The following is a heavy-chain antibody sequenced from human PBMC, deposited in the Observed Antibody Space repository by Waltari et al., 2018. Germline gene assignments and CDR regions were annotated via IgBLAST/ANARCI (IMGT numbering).Heavy chain of an antibody. CDR3: ARIAGVQGMDV. D-gene: IGHD3-10*01. V-gene: IGHV4-38-2*01. J-gene: IGHJ6*02. Sequence: QVQLQESGPGLVKPSETLSLTCAVSGYSISSGYYWGWIRQPPGKGLEWIGSIYHSGSTYDNPSLKSRVTISVDTSKNQFSLKLSSVTAADTAVYYCARIAGVQGMDVWGQGTTVTVSS. CDR2: IYHSGST. CDR1: GYSISSGYY.